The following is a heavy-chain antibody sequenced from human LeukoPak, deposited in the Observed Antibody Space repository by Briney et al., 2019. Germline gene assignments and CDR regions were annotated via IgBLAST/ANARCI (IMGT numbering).Heavy chain of an antibody. CDR2: ISSSGSTI. Sequence: GGSLRLSCAASGFTFSSYEMNWVRQAPGKGLEWVSYISSSGSTIYYADSVKRRFTISRDNAKNSLYLQMNSLRAEATAVYYCAKDPTTATLGYWGQGTLVTVSS. CDR1: GFTFSSYE. D-gene: IGHD4-17*01. V-gene: IGHV3-48*03. CDR3: AKDPTTATLGY. J-gene: IGHJ4*02.